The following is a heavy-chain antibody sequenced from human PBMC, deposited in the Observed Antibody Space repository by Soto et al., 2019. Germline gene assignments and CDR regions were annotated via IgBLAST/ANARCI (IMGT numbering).Heavy chain of an antibody. J-gene: IGHJ4*02. CDR3: ARDGTGPATPNDY. CDR1: GFTFSSYW. D-gene: IGHD2-15*01. CDR2: INYDGSST. V-gene: IGHV3-74*01. Sequence: EVQLVESEGGLAQPGGSLRLSCAASGFTFSSYWMHWVRQAPGKGLVWVSRINYDGSSTGYADSVKGRFTISRDNAKNTLYLQMNSLRAEDTAVYYCARDGTGPATPNDYWGQGTLVTVSS.